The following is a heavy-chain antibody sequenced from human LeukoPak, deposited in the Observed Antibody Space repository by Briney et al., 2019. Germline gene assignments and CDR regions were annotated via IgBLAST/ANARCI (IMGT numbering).Heavy chain of an antibody. CDR1: GYTFTGYY. D-gene: IGHD1-7*01. J-gene: IGHJ4*02. CDR2: ISAYNGNT. CDR3: ARLVTGTLNY. Sequence: ASVKVSCKASGYTFTGYYMPWVRQAPGQGLEWMGWISAYNGNTNYAQKLQGRVTMTTDTSTSTAYMELRSLRSDDTAVYYCARLVTGTLNYWGQGTLVTVSS. V-gene: IGHV1-18*04.